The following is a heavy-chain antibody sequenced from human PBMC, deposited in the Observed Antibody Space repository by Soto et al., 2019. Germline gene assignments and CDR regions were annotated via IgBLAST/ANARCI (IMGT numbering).Heavy chain of an antibody. CDR1: GGFVSSGXXX. Sequence: QVQLQQWGAGLLKPSETLSLTCAVYGGFVSSGXXXWSXIRQPPGKGLEWIGEMSHSGXXXFNPSLKSRVTISVDTSKNQFSLKMSSVTAADTALYYCARVERGTATTVVDAFDIWGPGTMVTVSS. V-gene: IGHV4-34*01. CDR3: ARVERGTATTVVDAFDI. CDR2: MSHSGXX. J-gene: IGHJ3*02. D-gene: IGHD1-1*01.